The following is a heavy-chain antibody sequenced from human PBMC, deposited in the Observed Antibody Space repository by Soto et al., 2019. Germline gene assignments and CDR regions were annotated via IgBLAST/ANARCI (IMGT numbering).Heavy chain of an antibody. V-gene: IGHV3-66*01. CDR1: GFTFSTYA. J-gene: IGHJ3*02. Sequence: GGSLRLSCAASGFTFSTYAMSWVRQSPGKGLEWVSMIYTSGITHYADSVKGRFIMSRDKFKNTLYLQMNSLRAEDTAVYYCAREEYSAYDLGAFDIWGQGTMVTVSS. CDR2: IYTSGIT. CDR3: AREEYSAYDLGAFDI. D-gene: IGHD5-12*01.